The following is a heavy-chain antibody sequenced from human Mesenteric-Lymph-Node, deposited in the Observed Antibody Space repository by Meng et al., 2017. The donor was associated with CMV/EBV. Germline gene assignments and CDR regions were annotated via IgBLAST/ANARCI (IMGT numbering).Heavy chain of an antibody. CDR2: INHDGGST. CDR3: ARTYHDDFWSGFGY. Sequence: GGSLRLSCAASGFTFSDYWMHWVRQAPGKGLVWVSRINHDGGSTTYADSVKGRLTISRDNAKNTLYLQMDSLRAEDTAVYYCARTYHDDFWSGFGYWGQGALVTVSS. CDR1: GFTFSDYW. D-gene: IGHD3-3*01. J-gene: IGHJ4*02. V-gene: IGHV3-74*01.